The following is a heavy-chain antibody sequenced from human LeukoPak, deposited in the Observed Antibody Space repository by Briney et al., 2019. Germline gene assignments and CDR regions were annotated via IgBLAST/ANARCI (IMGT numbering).Heavy chain of an antibody. CDR2: ISAYNGNT. D-gene: IGHD2-21*02. J-gene: IGHJ4*02. V-gene: IGHV1-18*01. CDR1: GYTFTSYG. Sequence: GASVKVSCKASGYTFTSYGISWVRQAPGQGLEWMGWISAYNGNTNYAQKLQGRVTMTTDTSTSTAYTELRSLRSDDTAVYYCARDLPTYCGGDCYLGFDYWGQGTLVTVSS. CDR3: ARDLPTYCGGDCYLGFDY.